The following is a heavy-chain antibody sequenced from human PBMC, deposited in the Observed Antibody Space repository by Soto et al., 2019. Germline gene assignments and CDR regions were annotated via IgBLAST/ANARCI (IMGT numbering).Heavy chain of an antibody. CDR2: ISASGGNT. D-gene: IGHD4-17*01. CDR1: GFIFSTFA. J-gene: IGHJ3*01. CDR3: AKEPTSTVEGAFDL. Sequence: EVQLLESGGGLVQPGGCRRLSCTVSGFIFSTFAMSWVRQAPGKGLEWLSAISASGGNTYYPDSVKGRFTISRDISENTLYLQMSSLGGEDTAVYHCAKEPTSTVEGAFDLWGRGTMVTVSS. V-gene: IGHV3-23*01.